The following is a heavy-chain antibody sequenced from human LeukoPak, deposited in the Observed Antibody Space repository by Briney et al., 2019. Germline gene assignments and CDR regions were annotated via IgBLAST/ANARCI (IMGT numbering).Heavy chain of an antibody. V-gene: IGHV4-34*01. CDR3: ARDTYYYGSGSYYNPPPFDP. J-gene: IGHJ5*02. D-gene: IGHD3-10*01. CDR2: INHSGST. Sequence: SETLSLTCAVYGGSFSGYYWSWIRQPPGKGLEWIGEINHSGSTNYNPSLKSRVTISVGTSKNQFSLKLSSVTAADTAVYYCARDTYYYGSGSYYNPPPFDPWGQGTLVTVSS. CDR1: GGSFSGYY.